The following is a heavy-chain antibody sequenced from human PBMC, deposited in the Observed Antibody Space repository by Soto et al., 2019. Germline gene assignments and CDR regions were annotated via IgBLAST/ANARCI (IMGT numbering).Heavy chain of an antibody. CDR3: ARAHEMATHFDY. V-gene: IGHV1-46*03. CDR2: INPSGGSA. CDR1: GYTFTSYY. J-gene: IGHJ4*02. D-gene: IGHD5-12*01. Sequence: GASVKVSCKASGYTFTSYYMHWVRQAPGQGLEWMGIINPSGGSASYAQKFQGRVTMTRDTSTSTVYMELSSLRSEDTAVYYCARAHEMATHFDYWXQGTLVTVSS.